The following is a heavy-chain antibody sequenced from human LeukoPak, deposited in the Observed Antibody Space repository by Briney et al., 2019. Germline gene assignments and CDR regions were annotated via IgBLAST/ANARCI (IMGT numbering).Heavy chain of an antibody. Sequence: SETLSLTCTVSGGSISGGSYYWSWIRQPAGKGLEWIGCIYTSGSTNYNPSLKSRVTISVDTSKNQFSLKLSSVTAADTAVYYCARTYCSGGSCFLDYWGQGTLVTVSS. D-gene: IGHD2-15*01. J-gene: IGHJ4*02. CDR1: GGSISGGSYY. V-gene: IGHV4-61*02. CDR3: ARTYCSGGSCFLDY. CDR2: IYTSGST.